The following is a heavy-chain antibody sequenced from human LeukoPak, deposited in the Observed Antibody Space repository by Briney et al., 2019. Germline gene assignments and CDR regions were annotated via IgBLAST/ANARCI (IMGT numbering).Heavy chain of an antibody. J-gene: IGHJ4*02. D-gene: IGHD5-18*01. Sequence: GGSLRLSCAASGFSFSTYGMSWVRQAPGKGLEWVSSISSSSSYIYYADSVKGRFTISRDNAKNSLDLQMNSLRAEDTAVYYCARDPTWIQLWTHYFDYWGQGTLVTVSS. V-gene: IGHV3-21*01. CDR3: ARDPTWIQLWTHYFDY. CDR2: ISSSSSYI. CDR1: GFSFSTYG.